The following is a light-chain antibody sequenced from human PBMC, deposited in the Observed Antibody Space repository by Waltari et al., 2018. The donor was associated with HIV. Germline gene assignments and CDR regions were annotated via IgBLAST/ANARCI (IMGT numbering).Light chain of an antibody. V-gene: IGKV1-5*03. CDR3: QQYYRYPLT. J-gene: IGKJ4*01. CDR1: QSISSW. Sequence: DIQMTQSPSTLSASVGDRVTITCRASQSISSWLAWYQQKPGKAPKVLISKASSLESGVPSRFSGSGSGTEFTLTISSLQPDDFATYYCQQYYRYPLTFGGGTKVQIK. CDR2: KAS.